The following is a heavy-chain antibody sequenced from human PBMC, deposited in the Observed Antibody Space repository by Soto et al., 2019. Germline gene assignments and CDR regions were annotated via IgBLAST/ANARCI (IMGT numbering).Heavy chain of an antibody. CDR3: ARGGYYDSSGYYYPNWFDP. V-gene: IGHV1-18*01. D-gene: IGHD3-22*01. J-gene: IGHJ5*02. Sequence: ASVKVSCKASGYTFTSYGISWLRQAPGQGLEWMGLISAYNGNTNYAQKLQGRVTMTTDTSTSTAYMELRSLRSDDTAVYYCARGGYYDSSGYYYPNWFDPWGQGTLVTVSS. CDR2: ISAYNGNT. CDR1: GYTFTSYG.